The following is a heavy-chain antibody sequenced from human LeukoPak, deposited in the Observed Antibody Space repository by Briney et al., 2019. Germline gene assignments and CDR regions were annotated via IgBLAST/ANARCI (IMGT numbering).Heavy chain of an antibody. J-gene: IGHJ4*02. CDR3: ATPHFDY. V-gene: IGHV3-23*01. CDR2: GSDSGSGT. CDR1: GFTFSIYP. Sequence: GGSLTLSCAASGFTFSIYPMSWVRHAPGKGLEWVSTGSDSGSGTYYADSVKGRFTIFRDNYRNTVYVQTNSLRAEDTAVYYCATPHFDYWGQGTLVTVSS.